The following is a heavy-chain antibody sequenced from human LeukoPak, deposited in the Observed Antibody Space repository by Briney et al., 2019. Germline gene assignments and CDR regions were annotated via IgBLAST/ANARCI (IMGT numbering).Heavy chain of an antibody. CDR1: GFTFSDYN. Sequence: PGGSLRLSCAASGFTFSDYNMNWVRQSPEKGLEWVSSITSGTTYIYYADSVRGRFTLSRDNAKNSLYLQMNSLRAEGTAVYYCARWPYSSSYYFDYWGQGPLVTVSS. J-gene: IGHJ4*02. V-gene: IGHV3-21*01. CDR2: ITSGTTYI. D-gene: IGHD6-6*01. CDR3: ARWPYSSSYYFDY.